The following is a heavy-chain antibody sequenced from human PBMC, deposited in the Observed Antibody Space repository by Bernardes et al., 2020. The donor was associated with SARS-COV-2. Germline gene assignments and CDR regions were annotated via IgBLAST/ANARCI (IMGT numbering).Heavy chain of an antibody. CDR3: ARVLFFSGGYDYVWGSYRYLDDY. Sequence: ASLKVSCKASGYTFTSYDINWVRQATGQGLEWMGWMNPNSGNTGYAQKFQGRVTMTRNTSISTAYMELSSLRSEDTAVYYCARVLFFSGGYDYVWGSYRYLDDYWGQGTLVTVSS. J-gene: IGHJ4*02. CDR2: MNPNSGNT. V-gene: IGHV1-8*01. CDR1: GYTFTSYD. D-gene: IGHD3-16*02.